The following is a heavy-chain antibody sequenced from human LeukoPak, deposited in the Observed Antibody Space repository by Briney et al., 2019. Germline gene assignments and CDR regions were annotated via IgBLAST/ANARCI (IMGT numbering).Heavy chain of an antibody. J-gene: IGHJ4*02. CDR2: INPSGGRT. D-gene: IGHD1-26*01. CDR3: SRDLGGSYFDY. CDR1: GYTFSTYY. Sequence: GASVKVSFKASGYTFSTYYMHWVRQAPGQGLEWMGVINPSGGRTTYAQKFQGRVTMTSDTSTSTAYMELSSLRSEDTAVYYCSRDLGGSYFDYWGQGTLVSVSS. V-gene: IGHV1-46*01.